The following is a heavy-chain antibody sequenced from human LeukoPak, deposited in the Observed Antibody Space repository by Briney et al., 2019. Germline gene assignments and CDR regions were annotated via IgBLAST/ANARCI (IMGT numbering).Heavy chain of an antibody. V-gene: IGHV1-18*01. CDR3: ARDSRQQLDPREFDY. D-gene: IGHD6-13*01. CDR2: ISAYNGNT. J-gene: IGHJ4*02. Sequence: GASVKVSCKASGYTFTSYGISWVRQAPGQGLEWMGWISAYNGNTNYAQKLQGRVTMTTDTSTSTAYMELRSLRSDDTAVYYCARDSRQQLDPREFDYWGQGTLVTVSS. CDR1: GYTFTSYG.